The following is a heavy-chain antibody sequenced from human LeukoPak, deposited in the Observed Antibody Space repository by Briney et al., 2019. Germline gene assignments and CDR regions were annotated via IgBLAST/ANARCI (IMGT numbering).Heavy chain of an antibody. CDR2: IYYSGST. V-gene: IGHV4-59*01. CDR3: ARIEDYGGNSVNY. Sequence: SETLSLTCTVSGGSISSYYWSWIRQPPGKGLEWIGYIYYSGSTNYNPSLKSRVTLSVDTSKNQFSLKLSSVTAADTAVYYCARIEDYGGNSVNYWGQGTLVTVSS. CDR1: GGSISSYY. J-gene: IGHJ4*02. D-gene: IGHD4-23*01.